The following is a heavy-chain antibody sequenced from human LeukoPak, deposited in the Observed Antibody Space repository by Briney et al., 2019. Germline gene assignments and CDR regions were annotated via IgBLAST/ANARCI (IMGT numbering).Heavy chain of an antibody. D-gene: IGHD6-19*01. CDR2: IRPSGDNT. CDR3: ARVAGWHWFDP. Sequence: GLLRLSCAASGFTFSSYDMTWVRQAPGRGLEWFSSIRPSGDNTYYGDSVKGRFTISRDNSKNTVYLQMNNMRVDDTAVYYCARVAGWHWFDPWGQGTLVTVSS. J-gene: IGHJ5*02. V-gene: IGHV3-23*01. CDR1: GFTFSSYD.